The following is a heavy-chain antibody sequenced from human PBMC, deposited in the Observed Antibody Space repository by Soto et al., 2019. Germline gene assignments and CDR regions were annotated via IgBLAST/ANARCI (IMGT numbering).Heavy chain of an antibody. CDR2: LSGSGTST. V-gene: IGHV3-23*01. D-gene: IGHD6-19*01. Sequence: PGGYLRLSCAASGFSLVNYAMNWVRQAPGKGLEWVSGLSGSGTSTYYADSVKGRFTISRDNSRDTLFLQMNSLTADDTAVYYCAKATTNGGWFNPFDSWGQGAVVTVSS. J-gene: IGHJ4*02. CDR3: AKATTNGGWFNPFDS. CDR1: GFSLVNYA.